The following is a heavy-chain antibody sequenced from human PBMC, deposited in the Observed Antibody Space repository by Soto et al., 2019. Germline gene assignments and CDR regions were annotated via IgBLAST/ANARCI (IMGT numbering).Heavy chain of an antibody. J-gene: IGHJ6*02. D-gene: IGHD2-2*01. CDR3: AKAPQIVVVPAAAYYYYGMDV. CDR1: GFTFSSYA. Sequence: EVQLLESGGGLVQPGGSLRLSCAASGFTFSSYAMSWVRQAPGKGLEWVSAISGSGGSTYYADSVKGRFTISRDNSKNTLYLQMNSLRAEDTAVYYCAKAPQIVVVPAAAYYYYGMDVWGQGTTVTVSS. CDR2: ISGSGGST. V-gene: IGHV3-23*01.